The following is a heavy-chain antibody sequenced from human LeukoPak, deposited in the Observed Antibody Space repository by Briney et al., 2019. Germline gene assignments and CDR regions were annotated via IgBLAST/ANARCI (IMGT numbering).Heavy chain of an antibody. D-gene: IGHD4-17*01. CDR3: ATTVTTGVGDY. V-gene: IGHV3-33*01. CDR2: IWYDGSNK. CDR1: GFTFSSYG. J-gene: IGHJ4*02. Sequence: GALRLSCAASGFTFSSYGMHWVRQAPGKGLEWVAVIWYDGSNKYYADSVKGRFTISRDNSKNTLYLQMNSLRAEDTAVYYCATTVTTGVGDYWGQGTLVTVSS.